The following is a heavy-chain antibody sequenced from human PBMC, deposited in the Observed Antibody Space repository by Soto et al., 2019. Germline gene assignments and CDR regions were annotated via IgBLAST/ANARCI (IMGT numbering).Heavy chain of an antibody. CDR3: ERAQGSPYYYGMDV. CDR2: IIPILGIA. D-gene: IGHD6-19*01. CDR1: GGTFSSYT. J-gene: IGHJ6*02. V-gene: IGHV1-69*02. Sequence: QVQLVQSGAEVKKPGSSVKVSCKASGGTFSSYTISWVRQAPGQGLEWMGRIIPILGIANYAQKFQGRVTXXAXKXKSTAYMELSSLRSEDTAVYYCERAQGSPYYYGMDVWGQGTTVTVSS.